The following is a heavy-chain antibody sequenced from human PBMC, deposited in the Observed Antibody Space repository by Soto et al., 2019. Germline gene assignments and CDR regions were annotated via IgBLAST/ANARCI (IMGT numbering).Heavy chain of an antibody. D-gene: IGHD3-16*01. Sequence: SETLSLTCTVSGGSIFSHYWGWTRQPPGKGLGYIGYIYYSGSTNYNPSLKSRATISVDMSREQFSLKLTSVTAADTAFYYCARGHNLGGSTFDIWGQGTSVTVSS. V-gene: IGHV4-59*11. CDR2: IYYSGST. CDR1: GGSIFSHY. CDR3: ARGHNLGGSTFDI. J-gene: IGHJ3*02.